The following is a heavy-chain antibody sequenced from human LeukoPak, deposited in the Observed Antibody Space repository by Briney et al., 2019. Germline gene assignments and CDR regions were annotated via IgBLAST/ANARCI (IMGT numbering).Heavy chain of an antibody. CDR2: IYTSGST. CDR1: GGSISSSSYY. CDR3: ARGRGIAAAGRYFDY. Sequence: SETLSLTCTVFGGSISSSSYYWSWIRQPAGKGLEWIGRIYTSGSTNYNPSLKSRVTMSVDTSKNQFSLKLSSVTAADTAVYYCARGRGIAAAGRYFDYWGQGTLVTVSS. D-gene: IGHD6-13*01. J-gene: IGHJ4*02. V-gene: IGHV4-61*02.